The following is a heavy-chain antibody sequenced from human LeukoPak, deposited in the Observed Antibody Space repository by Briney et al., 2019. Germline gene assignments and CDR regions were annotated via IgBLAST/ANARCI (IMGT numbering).Heavy chain of an antibody. Sequence: GNPTYAQGFTGRFVFSLDTSVSTAYLQISSLKAEDTAVYYCARAVSVFSGGSQGYYYGMDVWGQGTTVTVSS. J-gene: IGHJ6*02. CDR3: ARAVSVFSGGSQGYYYGMDV. CDR2: GNP. V-gene: IGHV7-4-1*02. D-gene: IGHD3-10*01.